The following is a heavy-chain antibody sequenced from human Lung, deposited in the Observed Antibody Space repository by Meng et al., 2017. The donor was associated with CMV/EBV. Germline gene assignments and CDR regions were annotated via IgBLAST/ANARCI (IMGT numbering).Heavy chain of an antibody. CDR3: ARTPVRFCNTHMCYAFDY. CDR1: SDSITNYF. Sequence: QEQLLESAQSLVNPSETLSVTCIVSSDSITNYFWSWVRQPAGKGLEWIGRLYPDGSTDYNPSLSSRLTLSLDTSKIRFSLKLRSVTAADTTIYYCARTPVRFCNTHMCYAFDYWGQGALVTVSS. D-gene: IGHD2-2*01. J-gene: IGHJ4*02. V-gene: IGHV4-4*07. CDR2: LYPDGST.